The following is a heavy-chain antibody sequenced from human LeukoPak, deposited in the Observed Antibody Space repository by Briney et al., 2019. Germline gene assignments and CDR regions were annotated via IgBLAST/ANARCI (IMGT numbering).Heavy chain of an antibody. Sequence: GGSLRLSFAASGFTFSDTWMHWFRQVPGKGLVWVSRIRSDGSDARYAESVKGRFTISRDNAKNTLYLQMNSLRAEDTAVYYCAKDPYGSGRQNYFDYWGQGTLVTVSS. CDR3: AKDPYGSGRQNYFDY. V-gene: IGHV3-74*01. CDR2: IRSDGSDA. CDR1: GFTFSDTW. D-gene: IGHD3-10*01. J-gene: IGHJ4*02.